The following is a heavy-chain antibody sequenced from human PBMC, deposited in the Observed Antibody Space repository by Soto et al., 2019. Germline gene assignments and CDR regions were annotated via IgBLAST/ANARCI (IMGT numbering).Heavy chain of an antibody. V-gene: IGHV1-3*01. CDR1: GYTFTRYA. J-gene: IGHJ4*01. Sequence: GASVKVSCKASGYTFTRYAMHWVRQAPGQRLEWMGWINAYNGNTKYAQKLQGRVTITTDTSTSTAYMELRSLRSDDTAVYYCARDVTPPDYWGHGTLVTV. CDR2: INAYNGNT. CDR3: ARDVTPPDY.